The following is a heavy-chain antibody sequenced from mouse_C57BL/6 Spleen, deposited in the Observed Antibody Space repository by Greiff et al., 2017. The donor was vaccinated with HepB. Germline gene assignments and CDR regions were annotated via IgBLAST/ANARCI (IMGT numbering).Heavy chain of an antibody. V-gene: IGHV1-80*01. CDR1: GYAFSSYW. J-gene: IGHJ2*01. D-gene: IGHD2-2*01. CDR3: AREGTMVTTNFDY. CDR2: IYPGAGDT. Sequence: VQLQQSGAELVKPGASVKISCKASGYAFSSYWMNWVKQRPGKGLEWIGQIYPGAGDTNYNGKFTGKATLTADKSSSTAYMQLSSLTSEDSAVYFCAREGTMVTTNFDYWGQGTTLTVSS.